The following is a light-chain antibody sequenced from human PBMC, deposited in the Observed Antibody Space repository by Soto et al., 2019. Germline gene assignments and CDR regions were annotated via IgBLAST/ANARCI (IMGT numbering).Light chain of an antibody. Sequence: QSVLTQPRSVSGSPGQSVTISCTGSSSDVGRYIYVSWYQHHPGKAPKLIIYDVNKRPSGVPDRFSGSKSGDTASLTISGLQTEDEADYYCCSYAGSLSVFGTGTKVTVL. V-gene: IGLV2-11*01. J-gene: IGLJ1*01. CDR2: DVN. CDR3: CSYAGSLSV. CDR1: SSDVGRYIY.